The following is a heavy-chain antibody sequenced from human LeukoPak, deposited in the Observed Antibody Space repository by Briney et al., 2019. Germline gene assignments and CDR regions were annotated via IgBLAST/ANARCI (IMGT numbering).Heavy chain of an antibody. J-gene: IGHJ6*02. V-gene: IGHV4-30-4*01. CDR2: IYYSGST. D-gene: IGHD2-21*02. CDR1: GGSISSGDYY. CDR3: ARGLPPWSYGMDV. Sequence: SQTLSLTCTVSGGSISSGDYYWSWIRQPPGKGLEWIGYIYYSGSTYCNPSLKSRVTISVDTSKNQFSLKLSSVTAADTAVYYCARGLPPWSYGMDVWGQGTTVTVSS.